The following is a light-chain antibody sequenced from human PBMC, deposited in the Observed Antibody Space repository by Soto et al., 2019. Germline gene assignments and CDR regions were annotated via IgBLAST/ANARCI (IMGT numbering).Light chain of an antibody. J-gene: IGKJ4*01. CDR2: GAS. CDR1: QSVSSSY. Sequence: EVMWTHSPVTLSLYPGERATLSCRASQSVSSSYLAWYQQKPGQAPRLLIYGASSRATGIPDRFSGSGSGTDFTLTISRLEPEDFAVYYCQQYGSSRLTFGGGTKVDIK. CDR3: QQYGSSRLT. V-gene: IGKV3-20*01.